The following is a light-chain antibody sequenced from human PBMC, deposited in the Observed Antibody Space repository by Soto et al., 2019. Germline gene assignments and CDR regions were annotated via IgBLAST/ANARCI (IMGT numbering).Light chain of an antibody. Sequence: DIQMTQSPSTLFASVGDGGTMTCRASQSVRNGLAWYQQKPGRAPQLLIYDSSTLEPGVPSRFRGSGSGTEFTLTINGLQPDDFATYYGQQYDGYSPQTFGQGTKVDI. CDR1: QSVRNG. V-gene: IGKV1-5*01. J-gene: IGKJ1*01. CDR2: DSS. CDR3: QQYDGYSPQT.